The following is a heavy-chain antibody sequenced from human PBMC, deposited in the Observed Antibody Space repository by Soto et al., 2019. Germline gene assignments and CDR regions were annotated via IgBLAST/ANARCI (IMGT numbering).Heavy chain of an antibody. Sequence: QVQLAESGGGVVQPGRSLRLSCAASGFTFSSYGMHWVRQAPGKGLEWVAVISYDGSDEYYAGSVKGRFTISRDNSKNTLYLQMNSLGADDTAVYYCARDYSSTQYGLNYWGRGTLVTVSS. J-gene: IGHJ4*02. D-gene: IGHD6-13*01. CDR3: ARDYSSTQYGLNY. V-gene: IGHV3-33*05. CDR1: GFTFSSYG. CDR2: ISYDGSDE.